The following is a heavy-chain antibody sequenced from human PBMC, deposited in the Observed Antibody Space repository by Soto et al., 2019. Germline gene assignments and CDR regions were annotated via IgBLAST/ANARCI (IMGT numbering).Heavy chain of an antibody. CDR3: AVTPNCGGDCSAASYWYFDI. CDR2: ISGDSGRT. J-gene: IGHJ2*01. V-gene: IGHV3-23*01. D-gene: IGHD2-21*02. CDR1: GLNFGNYA. Sequence: EVQLLESGGGLVQPGGSVRLSCAASGLNFGNYAMSWVRQAPGKGLEWVSAISGDSGRTYYADSVKGRFTISRDNSKNTLYLQKNTLRAEDTAVYYCAVTPNCGGDCSAASYWYFDIWGRGTLVTVSS.